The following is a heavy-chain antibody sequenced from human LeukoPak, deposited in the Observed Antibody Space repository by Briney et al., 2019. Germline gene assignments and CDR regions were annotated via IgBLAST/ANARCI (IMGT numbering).Heavy chain of an antibody. Sequence: VASVKVSCTASGYTFTGYYMHWVRQAPGQGLEWMGWINPNSGGTNYAQKFQGRVTMTRDTSISTAYMELSRLRSDDTAMYYCARAGDSSNWYSDYWGQGTLVTVSS. V-gene: IGHV1-2*02. D-gene: IGHD3-22*01. CDR3: ARAGDSSNWYSDY. J-gene: IGHJ4*02. CDR2: INPNSGGT. CDR1: GYTFTGYY.